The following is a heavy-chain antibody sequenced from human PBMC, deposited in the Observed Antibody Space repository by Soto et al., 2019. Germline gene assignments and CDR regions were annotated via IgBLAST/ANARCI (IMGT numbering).Heavy chain of an antibody. CDR2: ISYDGSNK. J-gene: IGHJ4*02. CDR3: AKVLKRGYYDFWSGPPDFDY. CDR1: GFTFSSYG. Sequence: GGSLRLSCAASGFTFSSYGMHWVRQAPGKGLEWVAVISYDGSNKYYADSVKGRFTISRDNSKNTLYLQMNSLRAEDTAVYYCAKVLKRGYYDFWSGPPDFDYWGQGTLVTVSS. V-gene: IGHV3-30*18. D-gene: IGHD3-3*01.